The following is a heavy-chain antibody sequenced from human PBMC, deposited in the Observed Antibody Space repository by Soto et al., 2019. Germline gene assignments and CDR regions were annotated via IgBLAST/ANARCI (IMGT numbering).Heavy chain of an antibody. D-gene: IGHD3-10*01. CDR3: ASSSGDLDVYGMDI. V-gene: IGHV3-23*01. CDR1: GFTFSRYA. J-gene: IGHJ6*02. Sequence: EAQLLESGGGSVQPGGSLRLSCAASGFTFSRYAMSWVRQAPGKGLEWVSTVTGGGHTTYNADSVNGRFTISRDNSKNTLYLQMNNLRAEDTAIYYCASSSGDLDVYGMDIWGPGTTVTVSS. CDR2: VTGGGHTT.